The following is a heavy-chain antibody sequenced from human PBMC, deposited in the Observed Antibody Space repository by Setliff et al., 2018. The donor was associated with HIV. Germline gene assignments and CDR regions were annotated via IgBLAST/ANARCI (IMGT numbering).Heavy chain of an antibody. J-gene: IGHJ4*02. D-gene: IGHD3-22*01. CDR2: ISYDGSNK. CDR1: GFTFRSYA. CDR3: ARVDYYDSSGYYDY. Sequence: GESLKISCAASGFTFRSYAMHWVRQAPGKGLEWVAVISYDGSNKYYADSVKGRFTISRDNSKKTLYLQMNSLRAEDTAVYYCARVDYYDSSGYYDYWGQGTLVTVSS. V-gene: IGHV3-30*04.